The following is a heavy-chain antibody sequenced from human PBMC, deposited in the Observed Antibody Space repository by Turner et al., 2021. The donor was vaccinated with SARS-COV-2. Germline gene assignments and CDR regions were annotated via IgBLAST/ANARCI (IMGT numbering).Heavy chain of an antibody. CDR3: ARVLWLYWYFDL. CDR2: ISSSGSTI. D-gene: IGHD3-16*01. CDR1: GFTFSSSE. Sequence: EVQLVESGGGLVQPGGSLRLSCAASGFTFSSSEMNWVRQAPGKGLEWVSYISSSGSTIYYADSVKGRFTISRDNAKNSLYLQMNSLRAEDTAVYYCARVLWLYWYFDLWGRGTLVTVSS. V-gene: IGHV3-48*03. J-gene: IGHJ2*01.